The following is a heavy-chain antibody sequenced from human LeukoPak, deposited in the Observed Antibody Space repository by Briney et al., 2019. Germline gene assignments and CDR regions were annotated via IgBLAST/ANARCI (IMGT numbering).Heavy chain of an antibody. CDR3: TRGMGIAVAIDAFDT. V-gene: IGHV3-74*01. CDR1: GFTFSSYW. Sequence: GGSLRLSCAASGFTFSSYWMHWVRQAPGKGLVWVSRINSDGSSTSYADSVKGRFTISRDNAKSTLYLQMSSLRAEDTAVYYCTRGMGIAVAIDAFDTWGQGTMVTVSS. D-gene: IGHD6-19*01. CDR2: INSDGSST. J-gene: IGHJ3*02.